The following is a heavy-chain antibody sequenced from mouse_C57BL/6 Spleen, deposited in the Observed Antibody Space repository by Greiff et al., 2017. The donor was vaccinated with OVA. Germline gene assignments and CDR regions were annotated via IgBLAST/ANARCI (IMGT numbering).Heavy chain of an antibody. Sequence: EVQLQESGPGLVKPSQSLSLTCSVTGYSITSGYYWNWIRQFPGNKLEWMGYISYDGSNNYNPSLKNRISITRDTSKNQFLLKLNSVTTEDTATYYCASRGYGYAMDYWGQGTSVTVSS. D-gene: IGHD3-1*01. V-gene: IGHV3-6*01. CDR2: ISYDGSN. CDR1: GYSITSGYY. J-gene: IGHJ4*01. CDR3: ASRGYGYAMDY.